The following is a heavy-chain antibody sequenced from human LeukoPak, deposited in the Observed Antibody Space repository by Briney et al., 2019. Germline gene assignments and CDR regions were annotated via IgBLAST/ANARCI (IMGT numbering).Heavy chain of an antibody. D-gene: IGHD6-13*01. CDR1: GFTFSSYW. CDR3: ARHLRYRGSSWLYDY. V-gene: IGHV3-74*01. CDR2: INSDGSST. J-gene: IGHJ4*02. Sequence: GGSLRLSCAASGFTFSSYWMHWVRQAPGKGLVWVSRINSDGSSTSYADSVKGRFTISRDNAKNTLYLQMNSLRAEDTAVYYCARHLRYRGSSWLYDYWGQGTLVTVSS.